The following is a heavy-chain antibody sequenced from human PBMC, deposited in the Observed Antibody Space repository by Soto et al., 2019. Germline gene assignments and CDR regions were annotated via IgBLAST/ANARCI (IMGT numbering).Heavy chain of an antibody. V-gene: IGHV3-53*01. CDR3: ARAVMQRRLRLDL. D-gene: IGHD3-16*01. CDR2: IYSDGST. Sequence: GGSLRLSCAASGFTVSSNYMSWVRQAPGKGLEWVSVIYSDGSTYYADSVKGRFTISRDNSKNTLYLQMNSLRAEDTAVYYCARAVMQRRLRLDLWGRGTLVTVS. CDR1: GFTVSSNY. J-gene: IGHJ2*01.